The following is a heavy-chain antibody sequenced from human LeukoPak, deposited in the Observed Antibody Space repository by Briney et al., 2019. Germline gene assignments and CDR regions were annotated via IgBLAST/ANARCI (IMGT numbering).Heavy chain of an antibody. J-gene: IGHJ4*02. Sequence: SETLSLTCTVSGGSISTYFWSWIRQPPRKGLEWIGYVYYSGSTNYTPYLKSRVTLSVDTSKNQFSLKLGSVTAADTAVYYCARQPYMLGAYYFDYWGQGTLVTVSS. CDR2: VYYSGST. CDR1: GGSISTYF. V-gene: IGHV4-59*08. CDR3: ARQPYMLGAYYFDY. D-gene: IGHD1-26*01.